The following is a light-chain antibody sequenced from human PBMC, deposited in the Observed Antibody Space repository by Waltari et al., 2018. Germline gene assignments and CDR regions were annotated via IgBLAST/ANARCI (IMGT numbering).Light chain of an antibody. V-gene: IGLV2-11*01. Sequence: QSALTQPRSVSGSPGQSVTISCSGTSSDVGNYNFVSWYQQHPGNAPKLLIYDVVKRRSGVPDRCSGSTSADTAALTISALQTEDEADYYCCSYAGSYTFVFGGGTQLTVL. CDR3: CSYAGSYTFV. CDR2: DVV. J-gene: IGLJ7*01. CDR1: SSDVGNYNF.